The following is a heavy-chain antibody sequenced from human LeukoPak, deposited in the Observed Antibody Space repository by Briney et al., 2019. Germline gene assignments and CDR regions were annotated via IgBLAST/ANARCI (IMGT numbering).Heavy chain of an antibody. CDR1: GGSISSYY. CDR3: ARSGYCSGGSCFFYFDY. J-gene: IGHJ4*02. D-gene: IGHD2-15*01. V-gene: IGHV4-59*01. Sequence: PSETLSLTCTVSGGSISSYYWSWIRQPPGKGLEWIGYIYYSGSTNYYPSLKSRVTISVDTSKNQFSLKLSSVTAADTAVYYCARSGYCSGGSCFFYFDYWGQGTLVTVSS. CDR2: IYYSGST.